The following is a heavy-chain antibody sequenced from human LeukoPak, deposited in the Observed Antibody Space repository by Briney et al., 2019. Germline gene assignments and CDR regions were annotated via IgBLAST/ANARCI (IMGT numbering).Heavy chain of an antibody. V-gene: IGHV3-23*01. CDR1: GFTFSNYG. D-gene: IGHD4-17*01. CDR3: ARDPNGDYIGAFDF. J-gene: IGHJ3*01. Sequence: GRSLRLSCAASGFTFSNYGMHWVRQAPGKGLEWVSAIVGSGAGTQYADSVKGRFTISRDNSKNTLYLQMNSLRAEDTAVYYCARDPNGDYIGAFDFRGQGTMVTVSS. CDR2: IVGSGAGT.